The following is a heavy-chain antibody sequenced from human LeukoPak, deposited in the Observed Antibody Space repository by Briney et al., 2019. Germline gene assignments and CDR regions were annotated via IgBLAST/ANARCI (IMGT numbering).Heavy chain of an antibody. Sequence: PGGSLRLSCAASGFTFSSYEMNWVRQAPGKGLEWVSYISSSGSTIYYADSVKGRFTISRDNAKNSLYLQMNSLRAEDTAVYYCAKPWGIAAAGEFDPWGQGTLVTVSS. J-gene: IGHJ5*02. CDR2: ISSSGSTI. CDR1: GFTFSSYE. D-gene: IGHD6-13*01. V-gene: IGHV3-48*03. CDR3: AKPWGIAAAGEFDP.